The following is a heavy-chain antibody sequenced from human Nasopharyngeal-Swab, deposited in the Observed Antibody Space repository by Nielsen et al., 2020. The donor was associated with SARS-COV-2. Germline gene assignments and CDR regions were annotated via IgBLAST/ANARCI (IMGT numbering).Heavy chain of an antibody. J-gene: IGHJ6*02. CDR1: GFTFSSYW. Sequence: GESLKISCAASGFTFSSYWMHWVRQAPGKGLVWVSRINSDGSSTSCADSVKGRFTISRDNAKNTLYLQMNSLRAEDTAVYYCARDRIGVGMDVWGQGTTVTVSS. V-gene: IGHV3-74*01. CDR3: ARDRIGVGMDV. D-gene: IGHD2-15*01. CDR2: INSDGSST.